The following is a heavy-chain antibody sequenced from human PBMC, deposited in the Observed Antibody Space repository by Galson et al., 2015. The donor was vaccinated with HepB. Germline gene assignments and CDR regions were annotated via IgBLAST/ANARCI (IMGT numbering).Heavy chain of an antibody. D-gene: IGHD3-22*01. V-gene: IGHV3-66*01. Sequence: SLRLSCAASGFTVSSNYMSWVRQAPGKGLEWVSVIYSGGSTYYADSVKGGFTISRDNSKNTLYLQMNSLRAEDTAVYYCRKGLFDAFDIWGQGTMVTVSS. J-gene: IGHJ3*02. CDR3: RKGLFDAFDI. CDR2: IYSGGST. CDR1: GFTVSSNY.